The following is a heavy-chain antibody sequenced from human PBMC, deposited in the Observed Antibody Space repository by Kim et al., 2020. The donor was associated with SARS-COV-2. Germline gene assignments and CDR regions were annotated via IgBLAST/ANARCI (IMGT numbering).Heavy chain of an antibody. V-gene: IGHV1-18*01. D-gene: IGHD2-15*01. CDR2: ISAYNGNT. J-gene: IGHJ6*02. Sequence: ASVKVSCKASGYTFTSYGISWVRQAPGQGLEWMGWISAYNGNTNYAQKLQGRVTMTTDTSTSTAYMELRSLRSDDTAVYYCARTVVVVAATTACPGGMDVWGQGTTVTVSS. CDR3: ARTVVVVAATTACPGGMDV. CDR1: GYTFTSYG.